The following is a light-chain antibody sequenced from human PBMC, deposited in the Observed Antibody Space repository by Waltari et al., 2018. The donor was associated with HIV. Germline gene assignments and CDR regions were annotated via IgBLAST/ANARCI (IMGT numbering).Light chain of an antibody. CDR2: SAS. Sequence: DIQMTQSPSSLSASVGDRVTLTCRASQIITSHLSWYQQRPGKAPKLLIYSASVLESGVPSRFSGSGSGTDYTLTITSLQPEDFAVYFCQQYANWPFTFGQGTRLEIK. CDR1: QIITSH. V-gene: IGKV1-39*01. J-gene: IGKJ5*01. CDR3: QQYANWPFT.